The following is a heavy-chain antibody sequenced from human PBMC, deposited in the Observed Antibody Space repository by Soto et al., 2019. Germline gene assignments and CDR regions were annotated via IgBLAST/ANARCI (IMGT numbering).Heavy chain of an antibody. CDR2: ISAYNGNT. V-gene: IGHV1-18*04. D-gene: IGHD6-19*01. J-gene: IGHJ6*02. CDR1: GYTFTSYG. CDR3: ARDRQWLVRRGYYYGMDV. Sequence: QVQLVQSGAEVKKPGASVKVSCKASGYTFTSYGISWVRQAPGQGLEWMGWISAYNGNTNYAQKLQGRVTMTTDTSTSKAYMELRSLRSDDTAVYYCARDRQWLVRRGYYYGMDVWGQGTTVTVSS.